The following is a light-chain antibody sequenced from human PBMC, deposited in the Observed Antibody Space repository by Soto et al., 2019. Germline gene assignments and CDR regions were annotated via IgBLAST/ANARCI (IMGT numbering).Light chain of an antibody. CDR1: SSDIGRYDY. CDR2: RVI. J-gene: IGLJ3*02. Sequence: QSVLTQPASMSGSPGQSITISCTGTSSDIGRYDYVSWYQQLPGKAPKLMIYRVINRPSGVSDRFSGSKSGNSASLSISGLHPDDEATYFCGSYTSATTWVFGGGTKRPS. V-gene: IGLV2-14*03. CDR3: GSYTSATTWV.